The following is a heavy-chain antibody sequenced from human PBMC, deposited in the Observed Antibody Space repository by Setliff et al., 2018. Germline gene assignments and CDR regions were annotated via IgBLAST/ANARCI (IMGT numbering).Heavy chain of an antibody. CDR1: GFTFSSYA. V-gene: IGHV3-30*04. D-gene: IGHD6-13*01. CDR2: ISYDGSNK. CDR3: ARDRVANPSSWPYYFDY. Sequence: GALRLSCAASGFTFSSYAMHWVRPAPGKGLEWVAVISYDGSNKYYADSVKGRFTISRDNSKNTLYLQMNSLRAEDTAVYYCARDRVANPSSWPYYFDYWGQGTLVTVSS. J-gene: IGHJ4*02.